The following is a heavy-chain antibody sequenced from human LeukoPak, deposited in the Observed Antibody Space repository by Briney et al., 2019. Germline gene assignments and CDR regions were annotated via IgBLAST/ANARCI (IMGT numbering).Heavy chain of an antibody. Sequence: ASVKVSCKASGYTFTSYDINWVRQATGQGLEWMGWMSPNSGNTGYAQKFQGRVTMTRNTSISTAYMELSSLRSEDTAVYYCARGGTQYYDFWSGPSNDHNWLDPWGQGTLVTVSS. D-gene: IGHD3-3*01. J-gene: IGHJ5*02. CDR2: MSPNSGNT. CDR1: GYTFTSYD. V-gene: IGHV1-8*01. CDR3: ARGGTQYYDFWSGPSNDHNWLDP.